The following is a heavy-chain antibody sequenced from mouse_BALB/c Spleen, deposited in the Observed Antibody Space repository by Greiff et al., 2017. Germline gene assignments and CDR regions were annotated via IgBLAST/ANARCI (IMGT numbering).Heavy chain of an antibody. CDR1: GYTFTDYE. J-gene: IGHJ4*01. CDR3: TRRAYYDAMDY. Sequence: QVQLQQSGAELVRPGASVTLSCKASGYTFTDYEMHWVKQTPVHGLEWIGAIDPETGGTAYNQKFKGKATLTADKSSSTAYMELRSLTSEDSAVYYCTRRAYYDAMDYWGQGTSVTVSS. V-gene: IGHV1-15*01. D-gene: IGHD2-10*01. CDR2: IDPETGGT.